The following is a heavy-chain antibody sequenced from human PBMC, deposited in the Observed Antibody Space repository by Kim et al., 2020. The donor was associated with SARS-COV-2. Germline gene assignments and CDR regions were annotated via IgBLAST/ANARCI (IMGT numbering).Heavy chain of an antibody. CDR2: IYRSGST. Sequence: SETLSLTCIVSGASINSDNWYTWVRQPPGKGLEWIGEIYRSGSTNYSPSLKSRVTISMDKSKNQISLKLNSVTAADTALYYCTRDAEVAVLLTYWGQGILVTVSS. CDR1: GASINSDNW. D-gene: IGHD3-9*01. CDR3: TRDAEVAVLLTY. V-gene: IGHV4-4*02. J-gene: IGHJ4*02.